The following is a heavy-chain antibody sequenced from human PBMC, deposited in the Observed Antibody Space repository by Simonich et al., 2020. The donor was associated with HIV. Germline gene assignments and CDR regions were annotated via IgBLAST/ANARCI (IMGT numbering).Heavy chain of an antibody. CDR2: INHSDST. CDR1: GGSFSGYY. D-gene: IGHD6-13*01. V-gene: IGHV4-34*01. Sequence: QVQLQQWGAGLLKPSETLSLTCAVYGGSFSGYYWSWIRQPPVKGLEWIGEINHSDSTNYHPSLKSRVTISVDTSKNQFSLKLSSVTAADTAVYYCARLTAGGLGEYFQHWGQGTLVTVSS. J-gene: IGHJ1*01. CDR3: ARLTAGGLGEYFQH.